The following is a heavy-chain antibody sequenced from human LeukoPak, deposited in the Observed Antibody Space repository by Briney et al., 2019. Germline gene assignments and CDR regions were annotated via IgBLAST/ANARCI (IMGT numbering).Heavy chain of an antibody. CDR2: ISVSGADT. V-gene: IGHV3-23*01. CDR3: ASRKEYSTSSVFY. CDR1: GFTFTNYV. J-gene: IGHJ4*02. D-gene: IGHD6-6*01. Sequence: GGSLRLSCAASGFTFTNYVMTWVRQALGKGLEWLSGISVSGADTYYADSVKGRFTISRDNSKNTVSLRLNSLRAEDSAIYYCASRKEYSTSSVFYWGQGTLVTVSS.